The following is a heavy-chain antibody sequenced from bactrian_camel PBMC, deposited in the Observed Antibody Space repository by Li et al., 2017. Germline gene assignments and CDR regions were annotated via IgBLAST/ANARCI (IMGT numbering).Heavy chain of an antibody. CDR2: IDSDGRI. CDR3: ATRYGLGAKRGGYNY. V-gene: IGHV3S53*01. CDR1: GYIDWRYC. D-gene: IGHD3*01. J-gene: IGHJ4*01. Sequence: VQLVESGGGSVQAGGSLTLSCATSGYIDWRYCMGWFRQAPGKEREEVAFIDSDGRITYADSVKGRFTISRDNAKNTVLLEINSLKSEDTALYYCATRYGLGAKRGGYNYWGQGTQVTVS.